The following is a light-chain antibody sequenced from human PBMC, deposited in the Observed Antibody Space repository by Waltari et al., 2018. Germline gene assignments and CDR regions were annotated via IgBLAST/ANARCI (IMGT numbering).Light chain of an antibody. V-gene: IGKV2-30*02. CDR2: KVS. CDR1: QSLVRGDGNTF. J-gene: IGKJ4*01. Sequence: DVVMTQSPLSLPVTLGQPASISCTSSQSLVRGDGNTFLNWFQQRPGQSPRRLIYKVSNRDSGVPDRFGGSGSGTDFTLKISRVEAEDVGVYYCMQHSYCPLTFGGGTKVEIK. CDR3: MQHSYCPLT.